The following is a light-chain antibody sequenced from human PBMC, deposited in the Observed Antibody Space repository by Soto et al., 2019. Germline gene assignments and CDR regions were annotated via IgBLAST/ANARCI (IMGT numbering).Light chain of an antibody. CDR1: QYITNY. CDR3: QQRSKWPVT. J-gene: IGKJ1*01. V-gene: IGKV3-11*01. Sequence: EIVLTQSPATLSLSPGERATLSCRASQYITNYLAWYQQKPGQAPRLLIYDASNRATDIPARFRGSGSGTDFTLTISSLEPEDFAVYYCQQRSKWPVTFGPGTKVEIK. CDR2: DAS.